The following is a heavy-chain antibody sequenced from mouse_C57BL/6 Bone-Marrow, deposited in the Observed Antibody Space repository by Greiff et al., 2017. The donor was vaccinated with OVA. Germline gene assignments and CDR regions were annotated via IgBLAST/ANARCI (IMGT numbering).Heavy chain of an antibody. CDR1: GYTFTDYY. V-gene: IGHV1-19*01. Sequence: EVQLQQSGPVLVKPGASVKMSCKASGYTFTDYYMNWVKQSHGKSLEWIGVINPYNGGTSYNQKFKGKATLTVDKSSSTAYMELNSLTSEDSAVYYCARKRDYYGSSSWFAYWGQGTLVTVSA. J-gene: IGHJ3*01. D-gene: IGHD1-1*01. CDR3: ARKRDYYGSSSWFAY. CDR2: INPYNGGT.